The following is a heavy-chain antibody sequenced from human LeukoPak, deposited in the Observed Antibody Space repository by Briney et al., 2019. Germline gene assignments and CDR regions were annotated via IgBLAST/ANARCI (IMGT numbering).Heavy chain of an antibody. Sequence: GGSLRLSCAVSGFSFTYAWMSWVRQAPGKGLEWVGRIKSKTDGGTTDYVAPVKGRFAISRDDSKDTLYLQMNSLKTEDTAVYYCTTLRGNWNYHYYYYYMDVWGKGATVTVSS. V-gene: IGHV3-15*05. J-gene: IGHJ6*03. CDR2: IKSKTDGGTT. CDR3: TTLRGNWNYHYYYYYMDV. CDR1: GFSFTYAW. D-gene: IGHD1-7*01.